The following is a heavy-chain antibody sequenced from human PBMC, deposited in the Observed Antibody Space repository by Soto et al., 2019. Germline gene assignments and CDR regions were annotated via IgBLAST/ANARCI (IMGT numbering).Heavy chain of an antibody. D-gene: IGHD6-19*01. J-gene: IGHJ4*02. CDR2: IKQDGSEK. CDR1: GFTFSSYW. CDR3: ASYIPIAVARHGMIEY. V-gene: IGHV3-7*01. Sequence: GGSLRLSCAASGFTFSSYWMSWVRQAPGKGLEWVANIKQDGSEKYYVDSVKGRFTISRDNAKNSLYLQMNSLRAEDTAVYYCASYIPIAVARHGMIEYWGQGTLVTLSS.